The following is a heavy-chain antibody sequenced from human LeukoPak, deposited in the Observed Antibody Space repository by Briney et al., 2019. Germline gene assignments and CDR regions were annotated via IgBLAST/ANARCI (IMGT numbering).Heavy chain of an antibody. D-gene: IGHD1-7*01. CDR1: GGSISSYY. CDR3: ARGGELLDAKFDP. J-gene: IGHJ5*02. CDR2: IYYSGST. Sequence: SETLSLTCTVSGGSISSYYWSWIRQPPGKGLEWIGYIYYSGSTNYNPSLKSRVTISVDTSKNQFSLKLSSVTAADTAVYYCARGGELLDAKFDPWGQGTLVTVSS. V-gene: IGHV4-59*01.